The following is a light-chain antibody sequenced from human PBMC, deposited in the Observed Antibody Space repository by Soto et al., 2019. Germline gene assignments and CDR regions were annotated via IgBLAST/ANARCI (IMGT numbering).Light chain of an antibody. CDR1: QSVSSY. CDR3: QQRSNWPLT. CDR2: DAS. Sequence: EIVLTQSPATLSLSPGERATRSCRASQSVSSYLAWYQQKPGQAPRLLIYDASNRATGIPARFSGSGSGTDFTLTISSLEPEDFAVYYCQQRSNWPLTFGGGTKV. J-gene: IGKJ4*01. V-gene: IGKV3-11*01.